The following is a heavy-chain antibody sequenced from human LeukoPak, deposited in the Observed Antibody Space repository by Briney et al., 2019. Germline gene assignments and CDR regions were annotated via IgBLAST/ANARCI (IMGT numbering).Heavy chain of an antibody. CDR1: GYTFTSYG. V-gene: IGHV1-18*01. CDR2: MSAYNGNT. CDR3: ARDTRIQLWNWFDP. Sequence: ASVKVSCKASGYTFTSYGISWVRRAPGQGPEWMGWMSAYNGNTNYAQQLQGTDTMTTDTSTSTAYMELRSLRSDDTAVYYCARDTRIQLWNWFDPWGQGTLVTVSS. J-gene: IGHJ5*02. D-gene: IGHD5-18*01.